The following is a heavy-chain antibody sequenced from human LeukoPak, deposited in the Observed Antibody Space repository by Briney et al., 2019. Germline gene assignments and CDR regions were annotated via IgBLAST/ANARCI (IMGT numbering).Heavy chain of an antibody. D-gene: IGHD3-10*01. CDR3: AKEFRGYHEGYNWFDP. V-gene: IGHV1-24*01. Sequence: ASVKVSCKVSGYTLTELSMHWVRQAPGKGLEWMGGFDPEDGETIYAQKFQGRVTMTEDTSTDTAYMELSSLRAEDTAVYYCAKEFRGYHEGYNWFDPWGQGTPVTVSS. CDR2: FDPEDGET. CDR1: GYTLTELS. J-gene: IGHJ5*02.